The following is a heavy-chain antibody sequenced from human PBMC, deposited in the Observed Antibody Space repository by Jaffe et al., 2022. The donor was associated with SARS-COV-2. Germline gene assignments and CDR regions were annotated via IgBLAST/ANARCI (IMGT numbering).Heavy chain of an antibody. CDR1: GASISSDY. D-gene: IGHD1-1*01. J-gene: IGHJ5*02. CDR2: VYSGGT. V-gene: IGHV4-59*01. Sequence: QVQLQESGPRLVKPSETLSLTCTVSGASISSDYWSWIRQPPGKGLEWIGYVYSGGTNSYPSLRSRVTISLDTSKNQFSLILRSVTAADTAIYYCAKNNWNDAGWFGPWGRGTQVTVSS. CDR3: AKNNWNDAGWFGP.